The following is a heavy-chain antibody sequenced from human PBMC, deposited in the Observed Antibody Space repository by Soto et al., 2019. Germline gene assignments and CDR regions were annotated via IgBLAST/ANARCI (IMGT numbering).Heavy chain of an antibody. J-gene: IGHJ4*02. CDR3: AGQYSSLSVEF. V-gene: IGHV3-11*01. CDR2: ISSGAITI. D-gene: IGHD6-6*01. Sequence: GGSLRLSCAASGFTFRDYYMNWVRQAPGKGLEWVSYISSGAITIYYADSVKGRFTISRDNAKNSLYLQMNSLRAEDTAVYYCAGQYSSLSVEFWGQGTLVTVSS. CDR1: GFTFRDYY.